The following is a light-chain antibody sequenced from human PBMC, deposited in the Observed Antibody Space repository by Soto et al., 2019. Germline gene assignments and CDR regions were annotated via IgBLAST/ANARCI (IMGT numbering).Light chain of an antibody. J-gene: IGLJ1*01. CDR2: EVS. Sequence: QSALTQPASVSGSPGQSITISCTGTSSDVGGYNYVSWYQQHPGKAPKLMIYEVSNRPSGISNRFSGSKSGNTASLTISGLQPEDDADYYCSSYTSSNTYVFGTGTKVTVL. V-gene: IGLV2-14*01. CDR3: SSYTSSNTYV. CDR1: SSDVGGYNY.